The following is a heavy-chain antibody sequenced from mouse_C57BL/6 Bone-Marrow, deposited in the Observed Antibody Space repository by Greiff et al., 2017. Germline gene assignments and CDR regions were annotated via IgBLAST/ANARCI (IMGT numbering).Heavy chain of an antibody. CDR2: IDPENGDT. CDR1: GFNIKDDY. CDR3: TTHYGSSHWYFDV. D-gene: IGHD1-1*01. V-gene: IGHV14-4*01. J-gene: IGHJ1*03. Sequence: DVQLQESGAELVRPGASVKLSCTASGFNIKDDYMHWVKQRPEQGLEWIGWIDPENGDTEYASKFQGKATITADTSSNTAYLQLSSLTSEDTAVYYCTTHYGSSHWYFDVWGTGTTVTVSS.